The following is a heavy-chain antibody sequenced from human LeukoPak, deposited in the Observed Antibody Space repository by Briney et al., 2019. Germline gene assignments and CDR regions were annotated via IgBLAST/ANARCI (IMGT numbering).Heavy chain of an antibody. CDR1: GYRFTTNW. CDR2: IYPSDSDT. CDR3: ARQGSGYINY. V-gene: IGHV5-51*01. J-gene: IGHJ4*03. D-gene: IGHD2-15*01. Sequence: GESLKTSGKGSGYRFTTNWIGWVRQMPGKGLEWMGIIYPSDSDTRYSPSFQGQVTISADKSISTAYLQWSSLKASDTAMYYCARQGSGYINYWGQGTLVTVSS.